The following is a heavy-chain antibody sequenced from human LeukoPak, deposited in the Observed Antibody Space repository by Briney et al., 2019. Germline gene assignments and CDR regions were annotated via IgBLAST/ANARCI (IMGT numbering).Heavy chain of an antibody. J-gene: IGHJ3*02. Sequence: GASVKVSCKASGGTFSSYAISWVRQAPGQGLEWMGGIIPIFGTANYAQKFQGRVTITADKSTSTAYMELSSLRSEDTAVYYCATDDYPHDDDAFDIWGQGTMVTVSS. CDR2: IIPIFGTA. CDR1: GGTFSSYA. D-gene: IGHD4-11*01. V-gene: IGHV1-69*06. CDR3: ATDDYPHDDDAFDI.